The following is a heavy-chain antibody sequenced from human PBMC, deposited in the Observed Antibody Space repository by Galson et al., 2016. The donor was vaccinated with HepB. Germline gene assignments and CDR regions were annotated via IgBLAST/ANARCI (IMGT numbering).Heavy chain of an antibody. V-gene: IGHV3-74*01. Sequence: SLRLSCAVSGFTFSNYWMHWVRQAPGQGLVWAARINTDGTDTHYADSVKGRFTISRDNAKSTVYLQMTSLRTEDTAVYYCVSRGAQWLVTADSWGQGTLVVVSS. CDR2: INTDGTDT. CDR3: VSRGAQWLVTADS. D-gene: IGHD5-12*01. CDR1: GFTFSNYW. J-gene: IGHJ4*02.